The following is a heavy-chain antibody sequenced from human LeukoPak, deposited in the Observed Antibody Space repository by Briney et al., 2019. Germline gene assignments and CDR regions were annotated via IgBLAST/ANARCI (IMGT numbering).Heavy chain of an antibody. CDR1: GGSISSYY. Sequence: TSETLSLTCTVSGGSISSYYWSWIRQPAGKGLEWIGRIYTSGSTKYNPSLKSRVTMSLDTSKNQLSLKLSSVTAADTAVYYCAKLTTMGDCFGYWGQGTLVTVSS. D-gene: IGHD4-23*01. CDR3: AKLTTMGDCFGY. V-gene: IGHV4-4*07. J-gene: IGHJ4*02. CDR2: IYTSGST.